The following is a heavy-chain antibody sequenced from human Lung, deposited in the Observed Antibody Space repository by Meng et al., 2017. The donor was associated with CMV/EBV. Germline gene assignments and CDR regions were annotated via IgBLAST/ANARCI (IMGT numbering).Heavy chain of an antibody. V-gene: IGHV4-38-2*02. CDR1: AYSISSGYY. J-gene: IGHJ4*02. Sequence: SXTXSLXCTLSAYSISSGYYWGWIRQPPGKGLECIGSIYHSGSTYYNPSLKSRVTISVDTSKNQLSLRLSSVTAADTAVYYCARGIYGSVAYWGQGTLVTVSS. CDR2: IYHSGST. CDR3: ARGIYGSVAY. D-gene: IGHD3-10*01.